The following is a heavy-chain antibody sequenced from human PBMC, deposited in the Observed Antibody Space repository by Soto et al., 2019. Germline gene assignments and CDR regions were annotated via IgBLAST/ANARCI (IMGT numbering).Heavy chain of an antibody. CDR1: GGSFSGYY. D-gene: IGHD3-10*01. J-gene: IGHJ5*02. CDR3: ARGKRGFGEFSVCWCDP. CDR2: INHSGST. Sequence: QVQLQQWGAGLLKPSETLSLTCAVYGGSFSGYYWSWIRQPPGTGLKWIGEINHSGSTNYNPSLKRRVTISVDASKNQFSLKLSSVTAADTAVYYWARGKRGFGEFSVCWCDPWGQGTLVTVSS. V-gene: IGHV4-34*01.